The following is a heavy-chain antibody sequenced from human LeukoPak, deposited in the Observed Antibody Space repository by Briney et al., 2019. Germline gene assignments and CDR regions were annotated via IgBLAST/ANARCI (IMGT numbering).Heavy chain of an antibody. CDR3: ASIDYGDNPAYYYYYYMDV. Sequence: PGGSLRLSCAASGFTFSSYSMNWVRQAPGKGLEWIGSIYYSGSTYYNPSLKSRVTISVDTSKNQFSLRLSSVTAADTAVYYCASIDYGDNPAYYYYYYMDVWGKGTTVTISS. CDR1: GFTFSSYSMN. CDR2: IYYSGST. J-gene: IGHJ6*03. V-gene: IGHV4-59*05. D-gene: IGHD4-17*01.